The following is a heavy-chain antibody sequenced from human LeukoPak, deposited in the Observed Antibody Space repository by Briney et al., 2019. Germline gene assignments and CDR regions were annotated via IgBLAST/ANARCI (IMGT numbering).Heavy chain of an antibody. Sequence: GGSLRLSCAASGFTFSSDWMHWVRQAPGQGLVWVSRISSDGSGTKCADSVKGRITISRDNTKNTLSLQMNSLRAEDSAVYYCARAITGTWNVMDVWGQGTTATVSS. CDR2: ISSDGSGT. CDR3: ARAITGTWNVMDV. CDR1: GFTFSSDW. V-gene: IGHV3-74*03. J-gene: IGHJ6*02. D-gene: IGHD1-7*01.